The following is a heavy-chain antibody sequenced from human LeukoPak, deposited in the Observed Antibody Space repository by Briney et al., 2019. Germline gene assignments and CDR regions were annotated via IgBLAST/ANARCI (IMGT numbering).Heavy chain of an antibody. CDR3: ASSAGRPFAY. Sequence: PGGSLRPSCAASGFNFGDYWMHWVRQAPGKALEWVANIKQDGHERYYVDSVKGRFTISRDNAQNSLYLQMNSLRAEDTAVYYCASSAGRPFAYWGQGVLVTVSS. J-gene: IGHJ4*02. D-gene: IGHD1-1*01. CDR2: IKQDGHER. V-gene: IGHV3-7*01. CDR1: GFNFGDYW.